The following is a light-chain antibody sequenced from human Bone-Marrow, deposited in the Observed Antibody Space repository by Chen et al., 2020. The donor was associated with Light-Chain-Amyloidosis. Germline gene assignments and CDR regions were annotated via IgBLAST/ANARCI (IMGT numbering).Light chain of an antibody. CDR3: QVWDRSSDRPV. Sequence: SSVLTQPSSVSVAPGQTATIDCGGNNIGSTSVHWYQQTPGQAPLLVVDDDSDRPSGIPERLSGSNSGNTATLTISRVEAGDEADYYCQVWDRSSDRPVFGGGTKLTVL. V-gene: IGLV3-21*02. CDR1: NIGSTS. J-gene: IGLJ3*02. CDR2: DDS.